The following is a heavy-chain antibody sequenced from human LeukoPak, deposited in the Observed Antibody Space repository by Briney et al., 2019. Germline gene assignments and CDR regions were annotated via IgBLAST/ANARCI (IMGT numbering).Heavy chain of an antibody. CDR3: ARSPYSSSWYDEGNWFDP. CDR2: IYPGDSDT. D-gene: IGHD6-13*01. J-gene: IGHJ5*02. V-gene: IGHV5-51*01. Sequence: GESLKISCKGSGYSFTSYWIGWVRQMPGKGLEWMGIIYPGDSDTRYSPSFQGQVTISADKSISTAYLQWNSLKASDTAMYYCARSPYSSSWYDEGNWFDPWGQGTLVTVSS. CDR1: GYSFTSYW.